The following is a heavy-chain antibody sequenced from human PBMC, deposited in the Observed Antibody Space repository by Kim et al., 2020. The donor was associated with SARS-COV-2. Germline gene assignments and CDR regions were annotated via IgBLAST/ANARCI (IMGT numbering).Heavy chain of an antibody. CDR3: ANVGSAVTTAASTY. CDR1: GFAFSSYA. J-gene: IGHJ4*02. Sequence: GGSLRLSCAASGFAFSSYAMSWVRQAPGKGLEWVSSFSGTGDITYYADSVKGRFTISSANAKNPVFLQMNSLRAEDTAVYYCANVGSAVTTAASTYWGQGALVTVSS. V-gene: IGHV3-23*01. CDR2: FSGTGDIT. D-gene: IGHD4-17*01.